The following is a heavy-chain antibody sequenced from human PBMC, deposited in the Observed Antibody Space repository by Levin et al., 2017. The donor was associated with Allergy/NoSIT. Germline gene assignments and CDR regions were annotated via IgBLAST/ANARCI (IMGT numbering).Heavy chain of an antibody. J-gene: IGHJ4*02. Sequence: GGSLRLSCAASGFTFSSYGMHWVRQAPGKGLEWVAFISYDGSYKYYADSVKGRFTISRDNSKYTLFLQMNSLRAEDTAMYYCAKDSYRGGWYGDYWGQGTLVTVSS. CDR1: GFTFSSYG. D-gene: IGHD6-19*01. CDR3: AKDSYRGGWYGDY. CDR2: ISYDGSYK. V-gene: IGHV3-30*18.